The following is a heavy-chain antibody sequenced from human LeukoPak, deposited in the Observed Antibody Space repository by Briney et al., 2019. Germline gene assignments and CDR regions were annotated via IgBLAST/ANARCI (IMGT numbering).Heavy chain of an antibody. J-gene: IGHJ4*02. CDR2: INHSGIT. Sequence: SETLSLTCAVYGGSFSGYFWSWIRQPPGKGLEWIGEINHSGITNYNPSLKSRVTISVDTSKEQLSLKLSSVNAADTAVYYCATFYDILTGYHDYWGQGTLVTVSS. D-gene: IGHD3-9*01. CDR1: GGSFSGYF. CDR3: ATFYDILTGYHDY. V-gene: IGHV4-34*01.